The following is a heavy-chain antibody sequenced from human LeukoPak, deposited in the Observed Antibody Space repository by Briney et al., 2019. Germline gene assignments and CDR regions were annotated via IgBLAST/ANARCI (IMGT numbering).Heavy chain of an antibody. D-gene: IGHD4-17*01. CDR2: IIPIFGTA. V-gene: IGHV1-69*13. CDR3: ARALLTTVTPYAFDI. Sequence: SVKVSCKDSGGTFSSYAISWVRQAPGQGLEWMGGIIPIFGTANYAQKFQGRVTITADESTSTAYMELSSMRSEDTAVYYCARALLTTVTPYAFDIWAQGTMVTVSS. CDR1: GGTFSSYA. J-gene: IGHJ3*02.